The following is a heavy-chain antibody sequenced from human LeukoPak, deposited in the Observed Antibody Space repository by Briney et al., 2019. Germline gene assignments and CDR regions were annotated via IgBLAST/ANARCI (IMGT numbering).Heavy chain of an antibody. Sequence: PGGSLRLSCAASGFTFSSYWMSWVRQAPGKGLERVAHMNQDGSERYYVDSVRGRFTISRDNDKNSLYLQMNSLRAGDTAVYYCVREARGYHYTYFDYWGQGSLVTVSS. J-gene: IGHJ4*02. CDR3: VREARGYHYTYFDY. CDR1: GFTFSSYW. D-gene: IGHD5-18*01. CDR2: MNQDGSER. V-gene: IGHV3-7*01.